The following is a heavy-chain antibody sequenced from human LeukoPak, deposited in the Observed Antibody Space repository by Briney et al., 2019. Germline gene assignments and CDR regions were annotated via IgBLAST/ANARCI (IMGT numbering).Heavy chain of an antibody. J-gene: IGHJ4*02. V-gene: IGHV3-23*01. CDR3: AKARSIAAAGPRDY. Sequence: SCKASGGTFSSYAMSWVRQAPGKGLEWVSAISGSGGSTYYADSVKGRFTISRDNSKNTLYLQMNSLRAEDTAVYYCAKARSIAAAGPRDYWGQGTLVTVSS. D-gene: IGHD6-13*01. CDR1: GGTFSSYA. CDR2: ISGSGGST.